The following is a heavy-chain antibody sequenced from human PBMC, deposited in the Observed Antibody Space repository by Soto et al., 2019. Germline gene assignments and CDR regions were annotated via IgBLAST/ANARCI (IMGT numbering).Heavy chain of an antibody. CDR2: IYPSDSRT. J-gene: IGHJ1*01. D-gene: IGHD6-6*01. V-gene: IGHV5-51*01. Sequence: EVLLVQSGPEMKKPGESLKISCESSGYTFANYWIGWVRQVPGKGLEWVAIIYPSDSRTIYSPSFQGQVPISADKSISTAYLQWTSLKASDTAIYYCSKFKYSTSVRYLQHWGQGTPVIVSS. CDR1: GYTFANYW. CDR3: SKFKYSTSVRYLQH.